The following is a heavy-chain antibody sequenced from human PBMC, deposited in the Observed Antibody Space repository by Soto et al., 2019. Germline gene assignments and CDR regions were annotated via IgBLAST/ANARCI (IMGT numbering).Heavy chain of an antibody. J-gene: IGHJ6*02. CDR1: GGSINSGVYS. CDR2: IYPSGSA. CDR3: AREIFPYGMDV. V-gene: IGHV4-30-2*01. D-gene: IGHD3-3*01. Sequence: TLSLTCGVSGGSINSGVYSWSWIRQPPGRGLEWIGNIYPSGSANYSPSLKTRVTISVDRSMNQFSLNLGSVTAADTAVYYCAREIFPYGMDVWGPGTTVTVSS.